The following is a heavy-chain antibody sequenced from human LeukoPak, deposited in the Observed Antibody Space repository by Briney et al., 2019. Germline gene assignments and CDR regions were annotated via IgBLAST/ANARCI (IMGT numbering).Heavy chain of an antibody. CDR1: GGTFSGYA. V-gene: IGHV1-69*13. D-gene: IGHD3-9*01. CDR3: VVGDDILTGYPTDPDYYYYYGMDV. J-gene: IGHJ6*04. CDR2: IIPIFGTA. Sequence: GASVKVSCKASGGTFSGYAISWVRQAPGQGLEWMGGIIPIFGTANYAQKFQGRVTITADESTSTAYMELSSLGSEDTAVYYCVVGDDILTGYPTDPDYYYYYGMDVWGKGTTVTVSS.